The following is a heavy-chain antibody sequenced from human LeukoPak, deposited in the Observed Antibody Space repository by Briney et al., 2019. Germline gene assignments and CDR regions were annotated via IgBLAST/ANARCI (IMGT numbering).Heavy chain of an antibody. CDR1: GFTFSSYA. CDR2: ISGSGGST. V-gene: IGHV3-23*01. D-gene: IGHD3-16*01. CDR3: AKDSLSPLGEYYFDY. Sequence: GGSLRLSCAASGFTFSSYAMSWVRQAPGKGLEWVSAISGSGGSTYYADSVKGRFTISRDNSKNTLYLQMNSLRAEDTAVYYCAKDSLSPLGEYYFDYWGQGTLVTVSS. J-gene: IGHJ4*02.